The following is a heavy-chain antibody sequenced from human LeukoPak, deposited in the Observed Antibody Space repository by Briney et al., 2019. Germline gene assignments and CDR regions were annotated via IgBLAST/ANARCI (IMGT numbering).Heavy chain of an antibody. CDR1: GFAVSSKY. CDR3: ARNLGTLATGGVALDI. CDR2: IYTGGST. D-gene: IGHD1-14*01. J-gene: IGHJ3*02. V-gene: IGHV3-66*01. Sequence: PGGSLRLSCVASGFAVSSKYMSWIRQAPGKGLEWVSVIYTGGSTHYPDSVMGRFTISRDDSKNTVSLQMNSLRAEGTAVYYCARNLGTLATGGVALDIWGQGTMVTVAS.